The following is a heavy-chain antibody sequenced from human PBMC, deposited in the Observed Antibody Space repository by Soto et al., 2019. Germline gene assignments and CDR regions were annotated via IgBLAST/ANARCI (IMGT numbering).Heavy chain of an antibody. CDR2: INPATGAS. Sequence: QLHLVQSGAVVKKPGASVTVSCSASGYPVTAYYMHWFRQAPGRGLEWMGGINPATGASKYTQAFQGRVTMTRDTSTGTVFMELSGLTSVDTAVFYCARGGGVGVAGSAAFDMCGQGTLVTVSS. J-gene: IGHJ3*02. V-gene: IGHV1-2*02. CDR3: ARGGGVGVAGSAAFDM. D-gene: IGHD3-3*01. CDR1: GYPVTAYY.